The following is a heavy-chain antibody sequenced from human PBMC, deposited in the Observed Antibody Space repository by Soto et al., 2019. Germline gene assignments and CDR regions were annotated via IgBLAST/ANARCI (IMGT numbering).Heavy chain of an antibody. Sequence: QVQLVESGGGVVQPGRSLRLSCAASGFTFNRYGIHWVRQAPGKGLEWVALISDDGSDKDYADSVKGRFTISRDNSKNTLYLQMYSLRPEDTAVYYCEKTLRFLELALDYYYGMDVWGQGTTVTVSS. J-gene: IGHJ6*02. CDR1: GFTFNRYG. CDR2: ISDDGSDK. D-gene: IGHD3-3*01. V-gene: IGHV3-30*18. CDR3: EKTLRFLELALDYYYGMDV.